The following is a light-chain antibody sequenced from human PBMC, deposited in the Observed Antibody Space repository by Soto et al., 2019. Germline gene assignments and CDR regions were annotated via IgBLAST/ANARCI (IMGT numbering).Light chain of an antibody. CDR2: GAS. CDR3: QQYFRWPPWT. V-gene: IGKV3-15*01. J-gene: IGKJ1*01. Sequence: EVLMTQSPATLSVSPGDRVTLSCRASLSVSSDLAWYQQKPGQAPTLLIYGASIRATGVPARFSGRGSGTDFTLTIDSLQSEDVADYYCQQYFRWPPWTFGQGTKVEI. CDR1: LSVSSD.